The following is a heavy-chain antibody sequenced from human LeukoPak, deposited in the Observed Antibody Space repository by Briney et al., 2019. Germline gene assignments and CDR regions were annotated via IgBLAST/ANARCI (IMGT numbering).Heavy chain of an antibody. CDR1: GGTFSSYA. Sequence: ASVKVSCTASGGTFSSYAISWVRQAPGQGLEWMGGIIPIFGTANYVQKFQGRVTITADESTSTAYMELSSLRSEDTAVYYCARSHMITFGGVLDYWGQGTLVTVSS. CDR2: IIPIFGTA. V-gene: IGHV1-69*13. J-gene: IGHJ4*02. D-gene: IGHD3-16*01. CDR3: ARSHMITFGGVLDY.